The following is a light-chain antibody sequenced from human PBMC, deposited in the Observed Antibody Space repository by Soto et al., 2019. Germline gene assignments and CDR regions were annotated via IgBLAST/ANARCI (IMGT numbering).Light chain of an antibody. J-gene: IGLJ2*01. CDR1: SSDIGTNT. Sequence: QSVLTQPPSASGTPGQRVSISCSGGSSDIGTNTVNWYQHLPGTAPKLLIFSNDERPPGVPDRFSGSKSGTSASLAISGLQSDDEADYYCATWDDSLNGVVFGGGTKVTVL. CDR2: SND. V-gene: IGLV1-44*01. CDR3: ATWDDSLNGVV.